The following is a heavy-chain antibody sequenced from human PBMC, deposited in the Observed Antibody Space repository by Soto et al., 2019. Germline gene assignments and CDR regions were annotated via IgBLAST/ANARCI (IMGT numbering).Heavy chain of an antibody. CDR1: GFTFSDHY. D-gene: IGHD3-10*01. V-gene: IGHV3-72*01. CDR3: ATQSGSPHYFDY. J-gene: IGHJ4*02. CDR2: TRNKANSYTT. Sequence: EVQLVESGGGLVQPGGSLRLSFAASGFTFSDHYMDWVRQAPGKGLEWVGRTRNKANSYTTEYAASVKGSFTISRADSKNSLDLQMNSLKTEDTAVYYCATQSGSPHYFDYWGQGTLVTVSS.